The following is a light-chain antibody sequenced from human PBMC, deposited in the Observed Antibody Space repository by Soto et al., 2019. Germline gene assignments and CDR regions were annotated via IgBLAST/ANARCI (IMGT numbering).Light chain of an antibody. CDR3: NQYATGLP. CDR2: AAS. J-gene: IGKJ4*01. CDR1: QTVSSWY. V-gene: IGKV3-20*01. Sequence: EIGLTQSPGTLSLYKGERATLSCRASQTVSSWYLAWYQQKPGQAPRLLIFAASTRAAGLADRFSGSGSETDFTLTISRLEPEDFAVYYCNQYATGLPFGGGPK.